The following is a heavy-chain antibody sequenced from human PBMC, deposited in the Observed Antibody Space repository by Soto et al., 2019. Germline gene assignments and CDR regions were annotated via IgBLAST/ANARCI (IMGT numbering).Heavy chain of an antibody. V-gene: IGHV3-23*01. CDR2: ISGSGGST. CDR1: GFTFSSYA. CDR3: AKASSTPRSIFGVVTLPTSDY. Sequence: GGSLRLSCAASGFTFSSYAMSWVRQAPGKGLEWVSAISGSGGSTYYADSVKGRFTISRDNSKNTLYLQMNSLRAEDTAVYYCAKASSTPRSIFGVVTLPTSDYWGQGTLVTVSS. D-gene: IGHD3-3*01. J-gene: IGHJ4*02.